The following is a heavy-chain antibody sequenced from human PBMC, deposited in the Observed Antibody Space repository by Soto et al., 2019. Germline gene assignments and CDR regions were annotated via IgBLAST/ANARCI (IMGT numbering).Heavy chain of an antibody. CDR3: ASSAGHPGDFFHYNGMVG. CDR2: IYYSGST. V-gene: IGHV4-30-4*01. Sequence: SSETLSLTCTVSGGSISSGDYYWSWIRQPPGKGLEWIGYIYYSGSTYYNPSLKSRVTISVDTSKNQFSLKLSSVTAADTAVYYCASSAGHPGDFFHYNGMVGWGQGYTVTVS. J-gene: IGHJ6*02. CDR1: GGSISSGDYY. D-gene: IGHD3-10*01.